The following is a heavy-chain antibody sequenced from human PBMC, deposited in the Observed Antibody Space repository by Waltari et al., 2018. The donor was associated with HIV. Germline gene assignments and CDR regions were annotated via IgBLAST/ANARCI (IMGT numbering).Heavy chain of an antibody. CDR3: ARPIGRGQDY. CDR1: GFTFSSYW. CDR2: IKQDGSEK. Sequence: EVQLVESGGGLVQPGGSLRLPCAASGFTFSSYWMSWVRQAPGKGLEWVANIKQDGSEKNYVDSVKGRFTISRDNAKNSLYLQMNSLRVEDTAVYYCARPIGRGQDYWGQGTLVTVSS. V-gene: IGHV3-7*01. J-gene: IGHJ4*02.